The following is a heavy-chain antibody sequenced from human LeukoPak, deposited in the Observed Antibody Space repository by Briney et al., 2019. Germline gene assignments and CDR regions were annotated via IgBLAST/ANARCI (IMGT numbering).Heavy chain of an antibody. V-gene: IGHV3-23*01. J-gene: IGHJ4*02. CDR3: AKDLFDRGYYDSSGHGDFDY. CDR1: GGSISTSSYY. CDR2: ISGSGGST. Sequence: ETLSLTCTVSGGSISTSSYYWAWIRQAPGKGLEWVSAISGSGGSTYYADSVKGRFTISRDNSKNTLYLQMNSLRAEDTAVYYCAKDLFDRGYYDSSGHGDFDYWGQRTLVTVSS. D-gene: IGHD3-22*01.